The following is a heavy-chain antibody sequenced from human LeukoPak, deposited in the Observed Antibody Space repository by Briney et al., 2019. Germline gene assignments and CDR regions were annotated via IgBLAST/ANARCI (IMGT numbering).Heavy chain of an antibody. CDR3: ARDSGSPSAVDY. D-gene: IGHD1-26*01. CDR1: GGSVSSGSYY. Sequence: SETLSLTCTVSGGSVSSGSYYWSWIRQPPGKGLEWIGYIYYTGSTNYNPSLKRRVTISVSTSTNQFSLKLSSVTAADTAVYYCARDSGSPSAVDYWGQGTLVTVSS. V-gene: IGHV4-61*01. J-gene: IGHJ4*02. CDR2: IYYTGST.